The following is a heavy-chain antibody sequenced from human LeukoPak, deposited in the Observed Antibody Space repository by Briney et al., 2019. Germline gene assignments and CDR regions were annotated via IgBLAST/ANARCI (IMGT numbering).Heavy chain of an antibody. Sequence: PSETLSLTCTVSGGSISSGGYSWSWIRQPPGKGLEWIGYIYYSGSTYYNPSLKSRVTISVDTSKNQFSLKLSSVTAADTAVYYCARLWTGTYYYGSGSYRGWFDPWGQGTLVTVSS. V-gene: IGHV4-30-4*07. CDR2: IYYSGST. J-gene: IGHJ5*02. CDR1: GGSISSGGYS. CDR3: ARLWTGTYYYGSGSYRGWFDP. D-gene: IGHD3-10*01.